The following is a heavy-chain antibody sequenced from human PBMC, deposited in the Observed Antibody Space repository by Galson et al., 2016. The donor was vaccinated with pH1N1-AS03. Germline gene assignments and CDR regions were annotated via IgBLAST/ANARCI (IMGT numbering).Heavy chain of an antibody. V-gene: IGHV3-11*06. CDR2: ISSGSTYT. CDR3: ARGQGYNSGYFDTDY. D-gene: IGHD3-22*01. Sequence: SRRLSCAASGFTLSDYYMSWIRQAPGKGLEWVSYISSGSTYTNYADSVKGRFTISRDNSKNTLYLQLSSLRAEDTAVYYCARGQGYNSGYFDTDYWGRGTLVTVSS. CDR1: GFTLSDYY. J-gene: IGHJ4*02.